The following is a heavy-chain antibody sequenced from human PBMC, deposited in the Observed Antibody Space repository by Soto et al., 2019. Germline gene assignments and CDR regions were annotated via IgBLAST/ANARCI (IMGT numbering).Heavy chain of an antibody. Sequence: ASVKVSCKASGYTFTSYGISWVRQAPGQGLEWMGWISAYNGNTNYAQKLQGRVTMTTDTSTSTAYMELRSLRSDDTAVYYCAGSPRLRFLEWLGDAFDIWGQGTMVTVSS. J-gene: IGHJ3*02. CDR3: AGSPRLRFLEWLGDAFDI. V-gene: IGHV1-18*01. CDR2: ISAYNGNT. CDR1: GYTFTSYG. D-gene: IGHD3-3*01.